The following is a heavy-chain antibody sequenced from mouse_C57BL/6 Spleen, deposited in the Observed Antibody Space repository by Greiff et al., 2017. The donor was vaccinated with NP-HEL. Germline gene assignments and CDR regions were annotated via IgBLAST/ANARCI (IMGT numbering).Heavy chain of an antibody. J-gene: IGHJ4*01. CDR1: GFTFSDYG. D-gene: IGHD1-1*01. CDR3: ARKSRSYAMDY. V-gene: IGHV5-17*01. CDR2: ISSGSSTI. Sequence: DVMLVESGGGLVKPGGSLKLSCAASGFTFSDYGMHWVRQAPEKGLEWVAYISSGSSTIYYADTVKGRFTISRDNAKNTLFLQMTSLRSEDTAMYYCARKSRSYAMDYWGQGTSVTVSS.